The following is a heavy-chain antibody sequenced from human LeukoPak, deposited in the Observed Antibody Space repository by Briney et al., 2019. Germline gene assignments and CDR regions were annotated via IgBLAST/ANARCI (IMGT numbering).Heavy chain of an antibody. D-gene: IGHD2/OR15-2a*01. CDR1: VFTFRTFG. J-gene: IGHJ3*01. V-gene: IGHV3-64D*09. CDR2: ISSNGGST. Sequence: GGSLRLSCSASVFTFRTFGMHWVRQAPGKGLEYVSAISSNGGSTYYAESVKGRFTISRDNSKNTLFLQMSSLRPEDTAVYYCVRPAPLTLSAYDFWGQGTLVTVSS. CDR3: VRPAPLTLSAYDF.